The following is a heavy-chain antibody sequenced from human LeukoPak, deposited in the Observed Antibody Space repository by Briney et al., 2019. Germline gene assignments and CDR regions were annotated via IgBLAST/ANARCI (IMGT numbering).Heavy chain of an antibody. CDR3: ARVGYGSGSWGWFDP. D-gene: IGHD3-10*01. CDR1: GGSISGFF. V-gene: IGHV4-59*01. CDR2: IYYSGTT. Sequence: KPSETLSLTCTVSGGSISGFFWTWIRQSPGKGLEYIGYIYYSGTTDYNPPLKSRVSMSVDTSKNQFFLNLTPVTAADTAIYYCARVGYGSGSWGWFDPWGQGTLVTVSS. J-gene: IGHJ5*02.